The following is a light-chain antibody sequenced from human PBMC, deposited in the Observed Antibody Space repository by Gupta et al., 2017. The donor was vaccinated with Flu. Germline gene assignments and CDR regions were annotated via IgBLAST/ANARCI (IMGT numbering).Light chain of an antibody. CDR2: GTN. Sequence: TVLTQEAPVPVSPGGPVTLTCASNTGTVSSAYYANWFQQKPGQAPRALIFGTNNRHSWTPARFSGSLLGGKAALTVSGVQPEDEADYHCLVYYGGAWFFGGGTKLTVL. CDR1: TGTVSSAYY. V-gene: IGLV7-43*01. J-gene: IGLJ2*01. CDR3: LVYYGGAWF.